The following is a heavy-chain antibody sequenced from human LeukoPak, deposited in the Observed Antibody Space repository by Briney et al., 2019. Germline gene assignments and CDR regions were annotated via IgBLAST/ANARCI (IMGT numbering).Heavy chain of an antibody. V-gene: IGHV3-30*04. J-gene: IGHJ6*02. D-gene: IGHD5-18*01. CDR3: ARDAVDTAMVYYYYGMDV. Sequence: GGSLRLSCAASGFTFSSYAMHWVRQAPGKGLEWVAVISYDGRNKYYADSVKGRFTISRDNSKNTLYLQMNSLRAEDTAVYYCARDAVDTAMVYYYYGMDVWGQGTTVTVSS. CDR2: ISYDGRNK. CDR1: GFTFSSYA.